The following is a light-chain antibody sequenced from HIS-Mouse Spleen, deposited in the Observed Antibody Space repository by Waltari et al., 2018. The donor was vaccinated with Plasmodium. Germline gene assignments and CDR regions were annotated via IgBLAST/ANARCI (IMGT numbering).Light chain of an antibody. J-gene: IGKJ1*01. CDR3: QQYNRYSWT. V-gene: IGKV1-5*03. CDR2: KAS. CDR1: QSISSR. Sequence: DIQMTQSPSTLSASVGDRVTITCRASQSISSRLAWYQQKPGKAPKLLIYKASSLESGVPSRFSGSGSGTEFTLTISSLQPDDFATYYCQQYNRYSWTFGRGTKVEIK.